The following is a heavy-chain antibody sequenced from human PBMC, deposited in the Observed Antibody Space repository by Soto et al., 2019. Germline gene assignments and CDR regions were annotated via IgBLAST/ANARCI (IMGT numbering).Heavy chain of an antibody. CDR2: IYYTGST. CDR3: ARQDPLRFFDF. D-gene: IGHD4-17*01. Sequence: PSETLSLTCSVSGDSIYSVSSFWSWIRQPPGKGLEWIGSIYYTGSTYYNPSLQSRVTISLDSSKNQFSLKLRSVTAAYTAVYFCARQDPLRFFDFWDQGSLVTVSS. J-gene: IGHJ4*02. V-gene: IGHV4-39*01. CDR1: GDSIYSVSSF.